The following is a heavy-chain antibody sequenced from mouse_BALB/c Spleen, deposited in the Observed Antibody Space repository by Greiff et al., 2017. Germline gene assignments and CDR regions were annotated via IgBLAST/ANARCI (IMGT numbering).Heavy chain of an antibody. CDR2: ISSGGSYT. CDR3: ARRNYGYDRLYFDY. CDR1: GFTFSSYA. Sequence: EVQLQESGGDLVKPGGSLKLSCAASGFTFSSYAMSWVRQTPEKRLEWVATISSGGSYTYYPDSVKGRFTISRDNAKNTLYLQMSSLRSEDTAMYYCARRNYGYDRLYFDYWGQGTTLTVSS. D-gene: IGHD2-2*01. J-gene: IGHJ2*01. V-gene: IGHV5-9-3*01.